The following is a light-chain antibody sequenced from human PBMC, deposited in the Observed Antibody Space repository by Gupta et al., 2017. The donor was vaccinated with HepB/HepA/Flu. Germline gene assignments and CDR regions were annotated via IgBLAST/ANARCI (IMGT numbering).Light chain of an antibody. J-gene: IGKJ2*01. Sequence: GERATLSCRASQSVSSSYLAWYQQKPGQAPRLLIFVASSRATGIPDRFSGSGSGTDFSLTISGREPEDFAVYYCQQEGSSPYTFGQGTKMEIK. CDR3: QQEGSSPYT. CDR1: QSVSSSY. CDR2: VAS. V-gene: IGKV3-20*01.